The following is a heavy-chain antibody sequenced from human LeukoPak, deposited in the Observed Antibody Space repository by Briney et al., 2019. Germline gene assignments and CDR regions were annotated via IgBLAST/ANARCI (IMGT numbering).Heavy chain of an antibody. J-gene: IGHJ4*02. CDR2: ISGSGGST. CDR1: GFTFSSYG. D-gene: IGHD1-26*01. Sequence: GGSLRLSCAASGFTFSSYGMSWVRQAPGKGLEWVSAISGSGGSTYYADSVKGRFTISRDNSKNTLYLQMNSLRAEDTAVYYCARDRYVGGFDYWGQGTLVTVSS. V-gene: IGHV3-23*01. CDR3: ARDRYVGGFDY.